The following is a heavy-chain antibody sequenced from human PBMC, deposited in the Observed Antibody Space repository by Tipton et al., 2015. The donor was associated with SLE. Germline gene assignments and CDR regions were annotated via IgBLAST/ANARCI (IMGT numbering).Heavy chain of an antibody. CDR3: AKDILVGRNPLGAHYFYGLDV. D-gene: IGHD3-3*01. CDR2: INWNSGSI. V-gene: IGHV3-9*01. J-gene: IGHJ6*02. Sequence: EASGFTFRNYAMHWVRVAPGKGLEWVSGINWNSGSIRYADSVKGRFTISRDNAKDSLYLQMSSLRTDDTALYYCAKDILVGRNPLGAHYFYGLDVWGQGTTVSV. CDR1: GFTFRNYA.